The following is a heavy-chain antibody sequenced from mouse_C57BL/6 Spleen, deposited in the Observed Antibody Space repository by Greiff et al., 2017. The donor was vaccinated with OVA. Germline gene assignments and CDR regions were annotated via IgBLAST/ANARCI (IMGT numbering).Heavy chain of an antibody. V-gene: IGHV1-63*01. Sequence: VQGVESGAELVRPGTSVKMSCKASGYTFTNYWIGWAKQRPGHGLEWIGDIYPGGGYTNYNEKFKGKATLTADKSSSTAYMQFSSLTSEDSAIYYCARAYGNYEGFAYWGQGTLVTVSA. CDR1: GYTFTNYW. J-gene: IGHJ3*01. D-gene: IGHD2-1*01. CDR2: IYPGGGYT. CDR3: ARAYGNYEGFAY.